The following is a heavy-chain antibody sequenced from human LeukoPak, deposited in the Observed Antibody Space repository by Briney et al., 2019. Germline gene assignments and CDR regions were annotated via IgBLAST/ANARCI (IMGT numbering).Heavy chain of an antibody. CDR1: GGSFSGYY. CDR2: INHSGST. J-gene: IGHJ4*02. CDR3: ARGPVLGYSYGFYFDY. Sequence: SETLSLTCAVYGGSFSGYYWSWIRQPPGKGLEWIGEINHSGSTNYNPSLKSRVTISVDTSKNQFSLKLSSVTAADTAVYYCARGPVLGYSYGFYFDYWGQGTLATVSS. V-gene: IGHV4-34*01. D-gene: IGHD5-18*01.